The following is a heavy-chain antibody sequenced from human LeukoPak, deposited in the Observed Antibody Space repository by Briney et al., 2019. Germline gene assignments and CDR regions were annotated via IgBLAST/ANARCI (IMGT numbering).Heavy chain of an antibody. Sequence: GGSLRLSCAASGFTFSSYAMSWVRQAPGKGPVWVSRIHSDGSSTIYADSVKGRFTISRGNARNTLYLQMNSLRAEDTAVYYCVRDRYYVPDYWGQGTLVTVSS. CDR3: VRDRYYVPDY. D-gene: IGHD3-16*01. CDR1: GFTFSSYA. J-gene: IGHJ4*02. CDR2: IHSDGSST. V-gene: IGHV3-74*01.